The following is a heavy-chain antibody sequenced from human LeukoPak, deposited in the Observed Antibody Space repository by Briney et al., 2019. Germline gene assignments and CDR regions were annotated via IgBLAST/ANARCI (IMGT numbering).Heavy chain of an antibody. CDR1: GFIFTNAW. V-gene: IGHV3-15*01. D-gene: IGHD6-13*01. CDR3: ARAQTIRIAAAGTNDY. Sequence: GGSLRLSCAASGFIFTNAWMCWVRQIPGKGLEWVGRIKSRSDGETTDYAVPVKGRFSISRDDSKSTLYLQMSSLKTEDTAVYYCARAQTIRIAAAGTNDYWGQGTLVTVSS. J-gene: IGHJ4*02. CDR2: IKSRSDGETT.